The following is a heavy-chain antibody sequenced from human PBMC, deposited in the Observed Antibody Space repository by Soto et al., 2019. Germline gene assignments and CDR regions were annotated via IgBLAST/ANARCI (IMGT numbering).Heavy chain of an antibody. CDR2: ISAYNGNT. D-gene: IGHD3-22*01. J-gene: IGHJ4*02. Sequence: ASVKVSCKASGYTFTSYGISWVRQAPGQGLEWMGWISAYNGNTNYAQKLQGRVTITADESTSTAYMELSSLRSEDTAVYYCARDVHEYYYDSSGSYPFDYWGQGTLVTVSS. V-gene: IGHV1-18*01. CDR1: GYTFTSYG. CDR3: ARDVHEYYYDSSGSYPFDY.